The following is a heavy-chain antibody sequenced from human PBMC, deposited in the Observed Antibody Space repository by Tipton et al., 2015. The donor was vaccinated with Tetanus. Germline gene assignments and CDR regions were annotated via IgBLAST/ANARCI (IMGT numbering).Heavy chain of an antibody. Sequence: QLVQSGAEVKKPGESLKISCEGSGFTFTRYWIGWVRQMPGKGLGWMGIIHPSDSDTRYSPSFQGRVTISADKSLSTVSLQWSSLKASDPAIYFCARRGDRSQYWYFDLWGRGTLVTVSS. V-gene: IGHV5-51*01. D-gene: IGHD3-22*01. J-gene: IGHJ2*01. CDR3: ARRGDRSQYWYFDL. CDR2: IHPSDSDT. CDR1: GFTFTRYW.